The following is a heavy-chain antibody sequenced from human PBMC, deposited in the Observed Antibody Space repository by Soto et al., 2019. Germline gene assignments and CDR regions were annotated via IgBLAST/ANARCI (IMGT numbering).Heavy chain of an antibody. D-gene: IGHD2-15*01. Sequence: QVQLVESGGGVVQPRRSLRLSCAASGFTFSSYGIHWVRQAPGNGLAWVAVISYDGSNKYYADSVKGRFTISRDNSKNTLYLHLNSLRAEDTAVYYCANTDIVDPYGMDVWGKGTTVTVSS. V-gene: IGHV3-30*18. CDR1: GFTFSSYG. CDR2: ISYDGSNK. CDR3: ANTDIVDPYGMDV. J-gene: IGHJ6*04.